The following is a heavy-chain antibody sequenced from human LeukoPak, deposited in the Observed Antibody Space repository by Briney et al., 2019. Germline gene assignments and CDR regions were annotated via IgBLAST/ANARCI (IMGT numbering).Heavy chain of an antibody. J-gene: IGHJ4*02. CDR1: GFTFSSYW. CDR2: IKQDGSAN. Sequence: PGGSLRLSCAASGFTFSSYWMSWVRQAPGKGLEWVANIKQDGSANFYLDSVRGRFTISRDNAKNSLYLQMDSLSAEDTAVYYGARYGNSGPHFGWGQGTLVTVSS. CDR3: ARYGNSGPHFG. V-gene: IGHV3-7*01. D-gene: IGHD3-22*01.